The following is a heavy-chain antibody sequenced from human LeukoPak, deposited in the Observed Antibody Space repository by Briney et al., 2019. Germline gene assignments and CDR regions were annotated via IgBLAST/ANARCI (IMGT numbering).Heavy chain of an antibody. Sequence: GESLKISCKGSGYSFTSYWIGWVRQMPGKGLEWMGTIFPGDSDTRYSPSFQGQVTISADKSISTAYLQWSSLKASDTAMYYCARRERVGYCSSTRCDNWFDPWGQGTLVTVSS. D-gene: IGHD2-2*01. V-gene: IGHV5-51*01. CDR1: GYSFTSYW. CDR2: IFPGDSDT. J-gene: IGHJ5*02. CDR3: ARRERVGYCSSTRCDNWFDP.